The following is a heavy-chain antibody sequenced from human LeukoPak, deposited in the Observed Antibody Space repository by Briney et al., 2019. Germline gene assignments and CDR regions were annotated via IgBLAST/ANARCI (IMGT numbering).Heavy chain of an antibody. CDR3: ARERVVNILSDDILTGYYNYFDY. CDR2: IYHSGST. D-gene: IGHD3-9*01. J-gene: IGHJ4*02. Sequence: PSETLSLTCAVSGGSISSSNWWSWVRQPPGKGLAWIGEIYHSGSTNYNPSLKSRVTISVDRSKNRFSLKLSSVTAADTAVYYCARERVVNILSDDILTGYYNYFDYWGQGTLVTVSS. CDR1: GGSISSSNW. V-gene: IGHV4-4*02.